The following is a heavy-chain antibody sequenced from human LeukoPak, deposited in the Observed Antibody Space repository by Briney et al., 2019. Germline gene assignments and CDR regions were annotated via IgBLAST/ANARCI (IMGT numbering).Heavy chain of an antibody. V-gene: IGHV1-2*02. CDR1: GYTFTVYY. CDR2: INPNSGGT. Sequence: GASVKVSCKASGYTFTVYYMHWVRQAPGQGLEWMGWINPNSGGTNYAQKFQGRVTMTRDTSISTAYMELSRLRSDDTAVYYCARPGGGYSYGLVNYWGQGTLVTVSS. CDR3: ARPGGGYSYGLVNY. J-gene: IGHJ4*02. D-gene: IGHD5-18*01.